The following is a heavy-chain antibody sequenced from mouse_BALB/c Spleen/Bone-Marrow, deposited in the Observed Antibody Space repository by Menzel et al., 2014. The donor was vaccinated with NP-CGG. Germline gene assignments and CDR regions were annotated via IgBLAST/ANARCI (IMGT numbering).Heavy chain of an antibody. J-gene: IGHJ2*01. Sequence: GSELVRPGASVKLSCKASGYTFTSYWMHWVKQRPGQGLEWIGNIYPGSGSTNYDEKFKSKATLTVDTSSSTAYMQLSSLTSEDSAVYYCTNHHFDYWGQGTTLTVSS. CDR2: IYPGSGST. CDR3: TNHHFDY. V-gene: IGHV1S22*01. CDR1: GYTFTSYW.